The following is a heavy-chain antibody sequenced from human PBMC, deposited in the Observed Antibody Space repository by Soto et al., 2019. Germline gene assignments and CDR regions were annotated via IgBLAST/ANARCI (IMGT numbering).Heavy chain of an antibody. CDR3: GRAVPVPPSSLAC. CDR1: GYTFANYA. V-gene: IGHV1-3*01. J-gene: IGHJ4*02. D-gene: IGHD2-2*01. CDR2: INAGTGDT. Sequence: QVHLVQSGAEVKKPGASVKVSCKTSGYTFANYAMHWVRQAPGQRLEGVGWINAGTGDTQYSQNFHGRVTITTDTTTSTAYMELSSLTSEDTAVYYCGRAVPVPPSSLACWGQGTLVTVSP.